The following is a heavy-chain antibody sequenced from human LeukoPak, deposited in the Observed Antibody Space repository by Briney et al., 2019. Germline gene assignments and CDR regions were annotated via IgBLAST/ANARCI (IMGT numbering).Heavy chain of an antibody. CDR2: IHDSGST. D-gene: IGHD3-10*01. J-gene: IGHJ5*02. CDR1: GGSLGSYY. V-gene: IGHV4-59*01. CDR3: ARGRSGGDLFYP. Sequence: SETLSLTCAVSGGSLGSYYWSWIRQPPGPGLEWIGYIHDSGSTKYNPSLKSRVTLSVDTSRNHLSLKLTSVTAADTAVYYCARGRSGGDLFYPWGQGTLVTVSS.